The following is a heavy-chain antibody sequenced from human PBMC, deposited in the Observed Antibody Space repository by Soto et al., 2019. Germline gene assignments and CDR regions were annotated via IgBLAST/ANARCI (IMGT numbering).Heavy chain of an antibody. CDR1: GFALSTYA. CDR3: ARFRWLSSHDWFDP. D-gene: IGHD3-22*01. V-gene: IGHV3-21*01. Sequence: GGSLRLSCAGSGFALSTYAMNWVRQAPGKGLEWVASISSGSEYIYYADSVKGRFTISRDDAKNSVYLQLTNLRAGDSAVYYCARFRWLSSHDWFDPWGQGTLVTVSA. CDR2: ISSGSEYI. J-gene: IGHJ5*02.